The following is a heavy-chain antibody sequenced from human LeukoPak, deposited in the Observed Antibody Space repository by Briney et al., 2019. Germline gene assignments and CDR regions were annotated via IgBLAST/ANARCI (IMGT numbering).Heavy chain of an antibody. V-gene: IGHV4-34*01. J-gene: IGHJ5*02. CDR3: ARGRGYCSSTSCYTTPRNWFDP. CDR2: INHSGST. CDR1: GGSFSGYY. D-gene: IGHD2-2*02. Sequence: PSETLSLTCAVYGGSFSGYYWSWIRQPPGKGLEWIGEINHSGSTNYNPSLKSRVTISVDTSKNQFSLKLSSVTAADTAVYYSARGRGYCSSTSCYTTPRNWFDPWGQGTLVTVSS.